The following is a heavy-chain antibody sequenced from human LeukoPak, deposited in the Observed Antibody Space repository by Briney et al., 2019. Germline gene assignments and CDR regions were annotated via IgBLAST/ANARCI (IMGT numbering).Heavy chain of an antibody. CDR2: IVVGSGNT. CDR1: GFTFTSSA. CDR3: AAEVVYDLTPSKGFDP. J-gene: IGHJ5*02. Sequence: SVKVSCKASGFTFTSSAMQWVRQARGQRLEWIGWIVVGSGNTNYAQKFQERVTITRDMSKSTAYMELSSLRSEDTAVYYCAAEVVYDLTPSKGFDPWGQGTLVTVSS. D-gene: IGHD3-3*01. V-gene: IGHV1-58*02.